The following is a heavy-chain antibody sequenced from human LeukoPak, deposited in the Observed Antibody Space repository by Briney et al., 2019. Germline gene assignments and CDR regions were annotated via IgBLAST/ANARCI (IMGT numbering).Heavy chain of an antibody. CDR3: ARDGDYYSIDY. D-gene: IGHD3-22*01. Sequence: GASVKVSCKASGYTFTNYNIHWVRQAPGQGLEGMGIINPSGGSTNYAQKLQGRVTMTRDTSTSTVYMELSSLRSEDTAVYYCARDGDYYSIDYWGQGTLVTVSS. J-gene: IGHJ4*02. CDR2: INPSGGST. V-gene: IGHV1-46*04. CDR1: GYTFTNYN.